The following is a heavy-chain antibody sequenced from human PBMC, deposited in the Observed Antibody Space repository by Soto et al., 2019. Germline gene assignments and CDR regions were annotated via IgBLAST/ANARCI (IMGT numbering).Heavy chain of an antibody. Sequence: SVKVSCKASGFTFTSSAVQWVRQARGQRLEWIGWIVVGSGNTNYAQKFQERVTITRDISSSTAYMELSSLRSEDTAVYYCAADARDCTNGVCFLPNYGMEVWGQGTTVTVSS. CDR2: IVVGSGNT. CDR1: GFTFTSSA. V-gene: IGHV1-58*01. J-gene: IGHJ6*02. D-gene: IGHD2-8*01. CDR3: AADARDCTNGVCFLPNYGMEV.